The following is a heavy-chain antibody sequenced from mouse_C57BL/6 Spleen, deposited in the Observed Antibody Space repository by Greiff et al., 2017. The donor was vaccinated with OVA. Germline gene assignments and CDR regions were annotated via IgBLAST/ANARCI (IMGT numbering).Heavy chain of an antibody. Sequence: VQLKESGPELVKPGASVKISCKASGYAFSSSWMNWVKQRPGKGLEWIGRIYPGDGDTNYNGKFKGKATLTADKSSSTAYMQLSSLTSEDSAVYFCARSGDGYLYAMDYWGQGTSVTVSS. V-gene: IGHV1-82*01. CDR2: IYPGDGDT. CDR1: GYAFSSSW. J-gene: IGHJ4*01. CDR3: ARSGDGYLYAMDY. D-gene: IGHD2-3*01.